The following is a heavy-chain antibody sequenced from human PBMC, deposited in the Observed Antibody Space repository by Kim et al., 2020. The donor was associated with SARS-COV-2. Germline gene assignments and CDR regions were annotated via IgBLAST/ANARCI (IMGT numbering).Heavy chain of an antibody. J-gene: IGHJ6*03. CDR1: GFTFDDYA. CDR2: ISWNSGSI. Sequence: GGSLRLSCAASGFTFDDYAMHWVRQAPGKGLEWVSGISWNSGSIGYADSVKGRFTISRDNAKNSLYLQMNSLRAEDTALYYCAKERGYRSSWYYYYYYMDVCGKGTTVTVSS. D-gene: IGHD6-13*01. V-gene: IGHV3-9*01. CDR3: AKERGYRSSWYYYYYYMDV.